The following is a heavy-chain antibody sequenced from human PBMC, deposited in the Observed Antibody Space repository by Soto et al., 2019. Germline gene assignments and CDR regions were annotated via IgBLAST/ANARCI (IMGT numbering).Heavy chain of an antibody. CDR2: IYYSGST. J-gene: IGHJ6*03. V-gene: IGHV4-39*01. CDR3: ARRLSSLSYDFWSGYFDGRDYYYMDV. Sequence: SETLSLTCTVSGGSISSSSYYWGWIRQPPGKGLEWIGSIYYSGSTYYNPSLKSRVTISVDTSKNQFSLKLSSVTAADTAVYYCARRLSSLSYDFWSGYFDGRDYYYMDVWGKGTTVTVSS. CDR1: GGSISSSSYY. D-gene: IGHD3-3*01.